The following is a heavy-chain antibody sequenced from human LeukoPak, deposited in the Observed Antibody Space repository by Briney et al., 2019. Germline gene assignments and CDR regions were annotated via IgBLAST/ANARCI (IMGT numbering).Heavy chain of an antibody. Sequence: GGSLRLSCAASGFTVSSNYMSWVRQAPGKGLEWVSVIYSGGSTYYAGSVKGRFTISRDNSKNTLYLQMNSLRAEDTAVYYCARAGGYSSSWYGYDAFDIWGQGTMVTVSS. CDR1: GFTVSSNY. V-gene: IGHV3-53*01. D-gene: IGHD6-13*01. CDR3: ARAGGYSSSWYGYDAFDI. CDR2: IYSGGST. J-gene: IGHJ3*02.